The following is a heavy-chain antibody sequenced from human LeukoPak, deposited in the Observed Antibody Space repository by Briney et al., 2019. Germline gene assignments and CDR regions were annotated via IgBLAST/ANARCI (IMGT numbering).Heavy chain of an antibody. CDR2: IYSGGST. CDR3: ASHRPYCSSTSCIGGAFDI. V-gene: IGHV3-53*01. CDR1: GFTVSSNY. Sequence: GGSLRLSCAASGFTVSSNYMSWVRQAPGKGLEWVSVIYSGGSTYYADSVKGRFTISRDNSKNTLYLQMNSLRAEDTAVYYCASHRPYCSSTSCIGGAFDIWGQGTMVTVSS. D-gene: IGHD2-2*01. J-gene: IGHJ3*02.